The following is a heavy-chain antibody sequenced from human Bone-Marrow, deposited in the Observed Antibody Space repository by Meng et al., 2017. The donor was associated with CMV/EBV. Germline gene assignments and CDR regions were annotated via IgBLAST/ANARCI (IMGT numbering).Heavy chain of an antibody. V-gene: IGHV3-30-3*01. CDR3: ARLGPRYYYGMDV. D-gene: IGHD3-16*01. Sequence: GESLKISCAASGSSFSSYAMHWVRQAPGKGLEWVAVISYDGSNKYYADSVKGRFTISRDTSKNSLYLQMNSLRAEDTAVYYCARLGPRYYYGMDVWGQGTTVTVSS. J-gene: IGHJ6*02. CDR1: GSSFSSYA. CDR2: ISYDGSNK.